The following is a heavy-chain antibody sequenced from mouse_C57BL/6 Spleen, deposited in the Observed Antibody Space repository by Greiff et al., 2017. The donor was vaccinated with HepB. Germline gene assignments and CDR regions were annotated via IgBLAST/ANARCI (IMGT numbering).Heavy chain of an antibody. CDR1: GYTFTSYW. CDR3: ARSHYESRWYFDV. D-gene: IGHD2-4*01. J-gene: IGHJ1*03. V-gene: IGHV1-64*01. Sequence: QVQLQQPGAELVKPGASVKLSCKASGYTFTSYWMHWVKQRPGQGLEWIGMIHPNSGSTNYNEKFKSKATLTVDKSSSTAYMQLSSLTSEDSAVYYCARSHYESRWYFDVWGTGTTVTVSS. CDR2: IHPNSGST.